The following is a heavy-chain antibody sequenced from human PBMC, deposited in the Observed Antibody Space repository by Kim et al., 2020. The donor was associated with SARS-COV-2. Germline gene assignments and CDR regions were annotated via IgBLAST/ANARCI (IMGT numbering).Heavy chain of an antibody. Sequence: GGSRRLSCAVSGFTVVSNYVSWVRQGPGNGLEWVSTISSGGDTKYADSVKGRFTISRDNSKNTLFLQMNSLRVEDTAKYYCARGGAPGYYRLPFSLWGQGTQGIVSS. D-gene: IGHD3-3*01. CDR3: ARGGAPGYYRLPFSL. CDR1: GFTVVSNY. V-gene: IGHV3-53*01. J-gene: IGHJ4*02. CDR2: ISSGGDT.